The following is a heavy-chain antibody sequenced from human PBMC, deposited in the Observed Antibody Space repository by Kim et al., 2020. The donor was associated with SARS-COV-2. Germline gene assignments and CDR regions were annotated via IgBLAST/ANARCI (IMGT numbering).Heavy chain of an antibody. CDR2: SRDKANSYTT. J-gene: IGHJ6*02. CDR1: GFTFSDQY. V-gene: IGHV3-72*01. D-gene: IGHD1-26*01. Sequence: GGSLRLSCTASGFTFSDQYMDWVRQAPGKGLEWVGRSRDKANSYTTEYAASVKGRFTISRDDSKNSLYLQMNSLKTEDTAVYYCAREGRVSSGTYWGGFYSYGMDVWGQGTTVTLSS. CDR3: AREGRVSSGTYWGGFYSYGMDV.